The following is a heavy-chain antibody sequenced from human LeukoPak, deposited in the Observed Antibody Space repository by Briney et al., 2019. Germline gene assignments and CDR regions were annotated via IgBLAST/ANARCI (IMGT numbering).Heavy chain of an antibody. V-gene: IGHV4-59*01. CDR2: IYYSGST. J-gene: IGHJ4*02. CDR3: ARESRDGGNSLEFDY. CDR1: GGSFSSYY. Sequence: SETLSLTCTVSGGSFSSYYWSWIRQPPGKGLEWIGYIYYSGSTNYNPSLKSRVTISVDTSKNQFSLKLSPVTATDTAVYYCARESRDGGNSLEFDYWGQGTLVTVSS. D-gene: IGHD4-23*01.